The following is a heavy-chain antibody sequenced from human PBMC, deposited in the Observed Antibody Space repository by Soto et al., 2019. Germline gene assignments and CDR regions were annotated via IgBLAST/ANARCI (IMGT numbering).Heavy chain of an antibody. Sequence: QVQLVQSGAEAKKPGASVKVSCKASGYTLNIYGITWVRQAPGQGLEWMGWISTYSGSTKYAQKYQGRVTMTTDTPTSTVYTEPPSLTSDDTAVYYCVRGRPTAVTTPIDHWGQGTLVTVSS. CDR1: GYTLNIYG. D-gene: IGHD4-17*01. CDR2: ISTYSGST. J-gene: IGHJ4*02. CDR3: VRGRPTAVTTPIDH. V-gene: IGHV1-18*01.